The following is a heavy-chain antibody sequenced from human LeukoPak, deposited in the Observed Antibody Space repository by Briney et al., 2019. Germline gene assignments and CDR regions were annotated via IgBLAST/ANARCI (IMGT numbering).Heavy chain of an antibody. Sequence: ASVKVACKASGGTFSSYATSWVRQAPGQGLEWMGGTIPIFGTANYAQKFQGRVTITADKSTSTAYMELSSLRSEDTAVYYCAIDSSGYQTFDYWGQGTLVTVSS. V-gene: IGHV1-69*06. CDR2: TIPIFGTA. D-gene: IGHD3-22*01. J-gene: IGHJ4*02. CDR3: AIDSSGYQTFDY. CDR1: GGTFSSYA.